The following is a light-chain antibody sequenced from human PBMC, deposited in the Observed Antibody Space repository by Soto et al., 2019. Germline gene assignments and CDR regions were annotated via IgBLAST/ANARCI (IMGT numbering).Light chain of an antibody. Sequence: QSVLTQPASVSGSPGQSITISCSGTSSDIGGYNYVSWYQQHPGKVPKLIIFDVTKRPSGVSNRFSGSKSGNTASLTISGLQAEDEADYYCISYTMSSTWVIGRGTKLTVL. CDR3: ISYTMSSTWV. CDR1: SSDIGGYNY. CDR2: DVT. V-gene: IGLV2-14*03. J-gene: IGLJ3*02.